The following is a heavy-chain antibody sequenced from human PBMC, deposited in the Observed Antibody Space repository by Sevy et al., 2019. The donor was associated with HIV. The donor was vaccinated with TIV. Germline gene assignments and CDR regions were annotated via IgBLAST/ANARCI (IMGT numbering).Heavy chain of an antibody. Sequence: ASVKVSCKASGYTFTAYYIHWVRQAPGQGLEWMGWLNPNSGGRNYAQKFQGRVTMTRDTSISTAYMELSRLRSDDTAVYYCARDYYDSSGCGYWVQGTLVTVSS. V-gene: IGHV1-2*02. D-gene: IGHD3-22*01. CDR1: GYTFTAYY. J-gene: IGHJ4*02. CDR2: LNPNSGGR. CDR3: ARDYYDSSGCGY.